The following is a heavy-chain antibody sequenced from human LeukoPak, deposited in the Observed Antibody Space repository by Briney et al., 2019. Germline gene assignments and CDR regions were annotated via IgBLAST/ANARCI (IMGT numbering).Heavy chain of an antibody. CDR1: GFTFSSYA. Sequence: GGSLRLSCAASGFTFSSYAMSWVRQAPGKGPEWVSSISSSSSYINYADSVKGRFTISRDNAKNSLYLQMNSPRVEDTAVYYCARRGYCTGGTCQYYYYYMDVWGKGTTVTVSS. CDR2: ISSSSSYI. V-gene: IGHV3-21*01. J-gene: IGHJ6*03. CDR3: ARRGYCTGGTCQYYYYYMDV. D-gene: IGHD2-8*02.